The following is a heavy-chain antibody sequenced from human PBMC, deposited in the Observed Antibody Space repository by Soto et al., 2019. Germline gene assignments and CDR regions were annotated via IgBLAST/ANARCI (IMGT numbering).Heavy chain of an antibody. D-gene: IGHD2-21*02. CDR2: IFYSGTT. CDR1: GVSINSGGYY. Sequence: QVQLQESGPGLVKPSQTLSLTCTVSGVSINSGGYYWSWIRQHPGKGLEWIGNIFYSGTTYYNPSLKSRVIISVDTSKIQFSLKLSSVTVADTAVYYCARDDYGGNSGAFDCWGQGTLVTVSS. V-gene: IGHV4-31*03. CDR3: ARDDYGGNSGAFDC. J-gene: IGHJ4*02.